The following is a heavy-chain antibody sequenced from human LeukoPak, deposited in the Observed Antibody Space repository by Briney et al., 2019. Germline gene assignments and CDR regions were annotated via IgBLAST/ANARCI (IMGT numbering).Heavy chain of an antibody. CDR1: GFTFSSYG. Sequence: GGSLRLSCAASGFTFSSYGIHWVRQAPGKGLEWVAFIRYDGSHKYYVDSVKGRFTISRDNSKNTLYLQTRAEDTAVYYCAKMAVAGTGYWGQGTLVTVSS. J-gene: IGHJ4*02. V-gene: IGHV3-30*02. CDR3: AKMAVAGTGY. D-gene: IGHD6-19*01. CDR2: IRYDGSHK.